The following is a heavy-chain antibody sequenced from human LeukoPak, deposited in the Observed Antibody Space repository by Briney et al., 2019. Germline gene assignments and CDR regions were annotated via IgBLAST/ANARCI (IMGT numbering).Heavy chain of an antibody. D-gene: IGHD3-3*01. CDR3: ARDRGYGVTISESY. V-gene: IGHV4-61*02. CDR2: IYTSGTT. CDR1: AASLSSSRSY. Sequence: PSETLSLTCPVSAASLSSSRSYWSWTRQPAGKGLEWIVRIYTSGTTNYNPSLKTRFTISVDKSKTQFSLKLRPVTAAQRTAQHWARDRGYGVTISESYWGQGPLVTVSS. J-gene: IGHJ4*02.